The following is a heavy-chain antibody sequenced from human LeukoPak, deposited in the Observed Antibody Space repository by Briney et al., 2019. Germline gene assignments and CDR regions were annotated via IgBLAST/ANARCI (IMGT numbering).Heavy chain of an antibody. V-gene: IGHV4-39*01. CDR1: GGFIRDSGYY. D-gene: IGHD3/OR15-3a*01. CDR2: VFYSGRT. Sequence: SETLSLTCTVSGGFIRDSGYYWGWIRQPPGKGLEWIGTVFYSGRTYYNSSLQSRVTISVDTSKNQFSLRLSSVTPADTAIYYCARGWTSNWFDPWGQGTLVTVSS. CDR3: ARGWTSNWFDP. J-gene: IGHJ5*02.